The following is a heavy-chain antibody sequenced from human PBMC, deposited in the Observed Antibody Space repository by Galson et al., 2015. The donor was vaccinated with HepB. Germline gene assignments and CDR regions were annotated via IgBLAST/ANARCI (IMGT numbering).Heavy chain of an antibody. CDR2: ISAYNGNT. CDR3: ARAIKLLWFRGDLDYYGMDV. CDR1: GYTFNSYG. J-gene: IGHJ6*02. V-gene: IGHV1-18*04. D-gene: IGHD3-10*01. Sequence: SVKVSCKASGYTFNSYGISWVRQAPGQGLEWMGWISAYNGNTKYAQKFQGRVTMTTDTSTSTAYLELRSLRSDDTAVYYCARAIKLLWFRGDLDYYGMDVWGQGTTVTVSS.